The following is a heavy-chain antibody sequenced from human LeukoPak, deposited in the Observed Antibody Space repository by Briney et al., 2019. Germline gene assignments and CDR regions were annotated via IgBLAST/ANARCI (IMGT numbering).Heavy chain of an antibody. V-gene: IGHV5-51*01. CDR2: IYPGDSDT. CDR3: ARPSPTVVSGIDY. D-gene: IGHD4-23*01. J-gene: IGHJ4*02. CDR1: GYSFTSYW. Sequence: GESLKISCKGSGYSFTSYWIGWVRQMPGKGREWMGIIYPGDSDTRYSPSFQGQVTISADKSISTAYLRWSSLKASDTAMYYCARPSPTVVSGIDYWGQGTLVTVSS.